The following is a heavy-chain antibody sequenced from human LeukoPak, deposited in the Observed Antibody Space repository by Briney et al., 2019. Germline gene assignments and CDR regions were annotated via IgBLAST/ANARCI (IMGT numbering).Heavy chain of an antibody. CDR2: IWYDGSNK. CDR3: AKEKQQLGPFDY. J-gene: IGHJ4*02. D-gene: IGHD6-13*01. Sequence: GGSLRLSCAASGFTLSSFGRHWVRQAPGKGLEGGAVIWYDGSNKYYADSVKGRFTISRDNSKNTLYLQMNSLRAEDTAVYYCAKEKQQLGPFDYWGQGTLVTVSS. CDR1: GFTLSSFG. V-gene: IGHV3-30*02.